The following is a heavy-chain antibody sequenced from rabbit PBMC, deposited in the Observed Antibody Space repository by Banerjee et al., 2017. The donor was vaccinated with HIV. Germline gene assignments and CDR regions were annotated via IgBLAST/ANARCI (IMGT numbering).Heavy chain of an antibody. V-gene: IGHV1S45*01. Sequence: QEQLVESGGGLVQPEGSLTLTCTASGFTLSSGYDMCWVRQAPGKGLEWIACIAAGSSGSAYYASWAKGRFTISRASSTTVTLQMTSLTAADTATYFCARDRADGSGYAFNLWGQGTLVTVS. CDR2: IAAGSSGSA. D-gene: IGHD1-1*01. CDR3: ARDRADGSGYAFNL. CDR1: GFTLSSGYD. J-gene: IGHJ4*01.